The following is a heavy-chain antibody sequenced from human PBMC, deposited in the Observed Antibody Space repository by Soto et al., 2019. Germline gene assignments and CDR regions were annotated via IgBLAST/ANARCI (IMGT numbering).Heavy chain of an antibody. CDR3: AREVAAAGGLDAFDI. J-gene: IGHJ3*02. CDR1: GGTFSSYT. Sequence: QVQLVQSGAEVKKPGSLVKVSCKASGGTFSSYTISWVRQAPGQGLEWMGRIIPILGIANYAQKFQGRVTITADKSTSTAYMELSSLRSEDTAVYYCAREVAAAGGLDAFDIWGQGTMVTVSS. CDR2: IIPILGIA. D-gene: IGHD6-13*01. V-gene: IGHV1-69*08.